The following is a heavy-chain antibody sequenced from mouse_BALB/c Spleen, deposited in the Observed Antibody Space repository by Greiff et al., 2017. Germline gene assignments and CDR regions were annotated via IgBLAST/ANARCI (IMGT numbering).Heavy chain of an antibody. V-gene: IGHV1S81*02. CDR2: INPSNGGT. CDR3: VFDGYFSMDY. D-gene: IGHD2-3*01. Sequence: QVQLKQSGAELVKPGASVKLSCTASGYTFTSYYMYWVKQRPGQGLEWIGEINPSNGGTNFNEKFKSKATLTVDKSSSTAYMQLSSLTSEDSAVYYCVFDGYFSMDYWGQGTSVTVSS. J-gene: IGHJ4*01. CDR1: GYTFTSYY.